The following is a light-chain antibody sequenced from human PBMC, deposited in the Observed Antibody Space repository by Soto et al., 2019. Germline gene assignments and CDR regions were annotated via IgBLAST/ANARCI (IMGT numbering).Light chain of an antibody. Sequence: QSVLTQPPSASGTPGQGVTISCSGSTSNIGSNYVYWYQQLPGTAPKLLIYRNNQRPSGVPDRFSGSKSGTSASLAISGLQAEDEADYYCSSYTSSSTLVFGTGTKVTVL. V-gene: IGLV1-47*01. J-gene: IGLJ1*01. CDR2: RNN. CDR3: SSYTSSSTLV. CDR1: TSNIGSNY.